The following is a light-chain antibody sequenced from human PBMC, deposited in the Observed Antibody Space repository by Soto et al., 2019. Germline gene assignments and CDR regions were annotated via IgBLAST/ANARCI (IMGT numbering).Light chain of an antibody. V-gene: IGLV2-14*03. CDR1: SSDVGGYNY. CDR3: SSYTSTNTYV. J-gene: IGLJ1*01. Sequence: QSALTQPASVSGSPGQSITTSCTGTSSDVGGYNYVSWYQHHPGKAPKVLISDVSNRPSGISNRFSGSKSGNTASLTISGLRAEDEADYYCSSYTSTNTYVFGTGTKLTVL. CDR2: DVS.